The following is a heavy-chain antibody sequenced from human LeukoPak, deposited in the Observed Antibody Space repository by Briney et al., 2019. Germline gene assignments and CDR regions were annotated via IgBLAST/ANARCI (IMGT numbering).Heavy chain of an antibody. CDR3: ARAFSPRRSSGYYY. Sequence: GGSLRLSCAASGFTFDDYGMSWVRQAPGKGLEWVSGNNWNGGSTGYADSVKGRFTISRDNAKNSLYLQMNSLRAEDAALYYCARAFSPRRSSGYYYWGQGTLVTVSS. V-gene: IGHV3-20*04. J-gene: IGHJ4*02. CDR1: GFTFDDYG. CDR2: NNWNGGST. D-gene: IGHD3-22*01.